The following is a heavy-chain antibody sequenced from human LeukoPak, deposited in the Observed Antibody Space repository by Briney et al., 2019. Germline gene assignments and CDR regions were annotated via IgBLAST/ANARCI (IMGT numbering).Heavy chain of an antibody. CDR3: AGYCSGGSCYLPPT. CDR2: ISSSGSTI. D-gene: IGHD2-15*01. J-gene: IGHJ4*02. Sequence: AGGSLRLSCAASGFTFSSYEMNWVRQAPGKGLEWVSYISSSGSTIYYVDSVKGRFTISRDNAKNSLYLQMNSLRAEDTAVYYCAGYCSGGSCYLPPTWGQGTLVTVSS. V-gene: IGHV3-48*03. CDR1: GFTFSSYE.